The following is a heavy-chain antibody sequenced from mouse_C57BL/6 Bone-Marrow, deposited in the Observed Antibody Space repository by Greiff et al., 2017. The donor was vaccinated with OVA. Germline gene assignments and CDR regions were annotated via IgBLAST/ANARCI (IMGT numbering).Heavy chain of an antibody. Sequence: VHLVESGAELARPGASVKLSCKASGYTFTSYGISWVKQRPGQGLEWIGELYPRSGNTYYNEKFQGKATLTADKSSSTAYMELRSLTSEDSAVYFCARVGLLRSNYWGQGTTLTVSS. J-gene: IGHJ2*01. D-gene: IGHD1-1*01. V-gene: IGHV1-81*01. CDR1: GYTFTSYG. CDR2: LYPRSGNT. CDR3: ARVGLLRSNY.